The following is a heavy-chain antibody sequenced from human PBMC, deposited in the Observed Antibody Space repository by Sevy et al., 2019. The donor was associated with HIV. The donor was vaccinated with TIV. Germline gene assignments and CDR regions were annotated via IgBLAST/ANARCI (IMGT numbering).Heavy chain of an antibody. Sequence: GGSLRLSCAASGFTFSSYAMHWVRQAPGKGLEWVAVISYDGSNKYYADSVKGRFTISRDNSKNTLYLQMNSLRAEETAVYYCARADYGSGEYYYYYGMDVWGQGTTVTVSS. D-gene: IGHD3-10*01. J-gene: IGHJ6*02. CDR3: ARADYGSGEYYYYYGMDV. V-gene: IGHV3-30-3*01. CDR2: ISYDGSNK. CDR1: GFTFSSYA.